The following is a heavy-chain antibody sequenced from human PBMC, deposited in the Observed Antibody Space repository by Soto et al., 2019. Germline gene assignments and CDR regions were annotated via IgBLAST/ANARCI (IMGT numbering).Heavy chain of an antibody. CDR1: GGSISSGGYY. CDR2: IYYSGST. V-gene: IGHV4-31*03. J-gene: IGHJ4*02. CDR3: ARATRGPSSGYYQLDY. D-gene: IGHD3-22*01. Sequence: SETLSLTCTVFGGSISSGGYYWSWIRQHPGKGLEWIGYIYYSGSTYYNPSLKSRVTISVDTSKNQFSLKLSSVTAADTAVYYCARATRGPSSGYYQLDYWGQGTLVTVSS.